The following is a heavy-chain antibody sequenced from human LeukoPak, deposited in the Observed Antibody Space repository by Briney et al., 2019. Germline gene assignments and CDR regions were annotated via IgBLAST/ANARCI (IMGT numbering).Heavy chain of an antibody. CDR3: ASGLNKAAGEEVRDY. Sequence: GGSLRLSCAASGFTVSSNYMSWVRQAPGKGLEWVSVIYSGGSTYYADSVKGRFTISRDNYKNTLYLQMNSLRAEDTAVYYCASGLNKAAGEEVRDYWGQGTLVTVSS. CDR2: IYSGGST. D-gene: IGHD6-13*01. J-gene: IGHJ4*02. CDR1: GFTVSSNY. V-gene: IGHV3-53*01.